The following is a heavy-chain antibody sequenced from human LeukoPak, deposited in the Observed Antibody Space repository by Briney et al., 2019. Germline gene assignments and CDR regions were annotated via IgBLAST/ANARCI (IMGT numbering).Heavy chain of an antibody. CDR2: IYPGDSDT. D-gene: IGHD6-13*01. CDR3: ARALTDSSSWYDKLGY. J-gene: IGHJ4*02. V-gene: IGHV5-51*01. Sequence: GESLKISCKGSGYSFTNYWIGWVRQMPGKGLEWMGVIYPGDSDTRYSPSFQGQVTISADKSISTAYLQWSSLKASDTAMYYCARALTDSSSWYDKLGYWGQGTLVTVSS. CDR1: GYSFTNYW.